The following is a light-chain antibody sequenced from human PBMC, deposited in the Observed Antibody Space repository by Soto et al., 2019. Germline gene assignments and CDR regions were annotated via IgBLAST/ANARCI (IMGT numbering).Light chain of an antibody. Sequence: QSALTQPASVSGSPGQSITISCTGTSSDVGGYDYVSWYQLHPGKAPKLMVFEVSNRPSGVSYRFSGSKSGNTASLTISGLQAEDEADYFCCSYSISTAYLFXTGTKVTVL. CDR3: CSYSISTAYL. CDR2: EVS. J-gene: IGLJ1*01. CDR1: SSDVGGYDY. V-gene: IGLV2-14*01.